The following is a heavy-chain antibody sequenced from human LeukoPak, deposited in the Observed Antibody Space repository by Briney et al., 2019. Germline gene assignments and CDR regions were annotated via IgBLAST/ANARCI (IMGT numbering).Heavy chain of an antibody. J-gene: IGHJ4*02. CDR2: IIPIFGTA. Sequence: SVKVSCKASGGTFSSYAISWVRQAPGQGLEWMGGIIPIFGTANYAQKFQGRVTITADESTSTAHMELSSLRSEDTAVYYCAGAGHYDSSGLFDYWGQGTLVTVSS. CDR1: GGTFSSYA. D-gene: IGHD3-22*01. V-gene: IGHV1-69*13. CDR3: AGAGHYDSSGLFDY.